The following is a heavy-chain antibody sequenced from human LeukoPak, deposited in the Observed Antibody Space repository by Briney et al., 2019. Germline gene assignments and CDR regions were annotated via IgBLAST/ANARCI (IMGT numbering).Heavy chain of an antibody. D-gene: IGHD2-21*02. CDR2: IRFDGSNT. Sequence: GGSLRLSCVASGFTFRLFGMHWVRQAPGKGLGWVSFIRFDGSNTYHADSVKGRFTISRDNSKNTLYLQMNSLTSADTAVYYCAKVKTDILIPDSWGQGTLVTVSS. CDR3: AKVKTDILIPDS. V-gene: IGHV3-30*02. CDR1: GFTFRLFG. J-gene: IGHJ4*02.